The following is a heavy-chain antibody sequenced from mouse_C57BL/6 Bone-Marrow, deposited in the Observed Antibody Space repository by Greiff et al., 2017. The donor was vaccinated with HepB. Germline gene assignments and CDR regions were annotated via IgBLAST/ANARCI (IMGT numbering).Heavy chain of an antibody. D-gene: IGHD4-1*01. J-gene: IGHJ2*01. CDR3: ARGLGKDY. CDR2: IDPANGNT. CDR1: GFNIKDTY. Sequence: EVKLMEPGAELVKPGASVKLSCTASGFNIKDTYMNWVKQRPEQGLEWIGRIDPANGNTKYDPKFQGKATITADTSSNTAYLQLSSLTSEDTAVYYCARGLGKDYGGRGNTLTVTA. V-gene: IGHV14-3*02.